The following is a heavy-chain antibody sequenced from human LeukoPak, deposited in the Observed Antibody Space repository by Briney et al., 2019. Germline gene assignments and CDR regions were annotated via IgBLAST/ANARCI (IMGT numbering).Heavy chain of an antibody. V-gene: IGHV4-39*01. CDR2: IYYSGST. CDR1: GGSISSSSYY. Sequence: SETLSLTCAVSGGSISSSSYYWGWIRQPPGKGLEWIGSIYYSGSTYYNPSLKSRVTISVDTSKNQFSLKLSSVTAADTAVYYCARHTPTYYYDSSGYYYPFDYWGQGTLVTVSS. J-gene: IGHJ4*02. CDR3: ARHTPTYYYDSSGYYYPFDY. D-gene: IGHD3-22*01.